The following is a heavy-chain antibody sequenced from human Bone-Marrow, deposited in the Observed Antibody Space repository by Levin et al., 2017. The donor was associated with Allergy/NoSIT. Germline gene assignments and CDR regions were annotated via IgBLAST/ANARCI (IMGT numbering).Heavy chain of an antibody. Sequence: PGGSLRLSCSASGFTFSDYWMTWVRQAPGKGLEWVANIKPDGAEKYYGDSVKGRFTISRDNGNNSLSLQLDYLRGDDTAVYFCARGGQAGAGDYWGQGALVVVSS. J-gene: IGHJ4*02. CDR1: GFTFSDYW. CDR2: IKPDGAEK. CDR3: ARGGQAGAGDY. V-gene: IGHV3-7*01. D-gene: IGHD3-10*01.